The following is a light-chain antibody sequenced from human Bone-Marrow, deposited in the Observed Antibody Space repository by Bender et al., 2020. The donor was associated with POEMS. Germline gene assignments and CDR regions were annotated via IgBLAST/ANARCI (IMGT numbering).Light chain of an antibody. Sequence: RVTISCSGSSSNIGGNAVNWWQQLPGTAPKLLIYGNDQRPSGVPDRFSGSKSGNTASLTISGLQAEDEADYYCSSYTVSSTVLFGGGTKLTVL. V-gene: IGLV1-44*01. CDR2: GND. CDR1: SSNIGGNA. CDR3: SSYTVSSTVL. J-gene: IGLJ2*01.